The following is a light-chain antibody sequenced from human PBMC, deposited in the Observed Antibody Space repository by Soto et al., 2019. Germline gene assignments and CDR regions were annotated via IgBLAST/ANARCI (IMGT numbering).Light chain of an antibody. CDR1: QSINNW. Sequence: DIQMTQSPSTLSASLGDRVTITCRASQSINNWLAWYQQRPGEAPKLLVYAASTLESGVPSRFSGSGSGTEFTLTISSPQPGDFATYYCQHYTSSSRTFGQGTKVDIK. V-gene: IGKV1-5*01. J-gene: IGKJ1*01. CDR2: AAS. CDR3: QHYTSSSRT.